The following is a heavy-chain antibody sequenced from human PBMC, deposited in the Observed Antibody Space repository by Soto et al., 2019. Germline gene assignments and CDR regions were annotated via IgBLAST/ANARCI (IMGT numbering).Heavy chain of an antibody. V-gene: IGHV4-30-2*01. Sequence: ASETLSLTCSVSGGSLSSSSYSWSWIRQPPGKGLEWIGYIYHSGSTYYNPSLKSRVTISVDRSKNQFSLKLSSVTAADTAVYYCARINFDYYDSSGYSRWFDPWGQGTLVTVSS. CDR3: ARINFDYYDSSGYSRWFDP. CDR2: IYHSGST. J-gene: IGHJ5*02. CDR1: GGSLSSSSYS. D-gene: IGHD3-22*01.